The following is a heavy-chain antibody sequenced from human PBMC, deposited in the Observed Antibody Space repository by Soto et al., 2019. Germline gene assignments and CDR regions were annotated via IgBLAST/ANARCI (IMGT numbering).Heavy chain of an antibody. CDR2: ISYDGSNK. Sequence: GGSLRLSCAASGFTFSSYGMHWVRQAPGKGLEWVAVISYDGSNKYYADSVKGRFTISRDNSKNTLYLQMNSLRAEDTAVYYCAKEVAGAYGSGSYPNGFDPWGQGTLVTVSS. CDR3: AKEVAGAYGSGSYPNGFDP. V-gene: IGHV3-30*18. CDR1: GFTFSSYG. J-gene: IGHJ5*02. D-gene: IGHD3-10*01.